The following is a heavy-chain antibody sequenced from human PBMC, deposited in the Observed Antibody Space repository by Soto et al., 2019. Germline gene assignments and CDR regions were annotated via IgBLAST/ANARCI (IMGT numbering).Heavy chain of an antibody. Sequence: SLRLSCAASGFSFSSYGMHWVRQAPGKGPEWVAGISYDGSNKYYRDSVKGRLTVSRDNSKNTVYLQMNSLGAEDTAVYYCAKDSYYYDSSGSYIFDHWGLGTLVTVSS. D-gene: IGHD3-22*01. V-gene: IGHV3-30*18. CDR3: AKDSYYYDSSGSYIFDH. J-gene: IGHJ4*02. CDR2: ISYDGSNK. CDR1: GFSFSSYG.